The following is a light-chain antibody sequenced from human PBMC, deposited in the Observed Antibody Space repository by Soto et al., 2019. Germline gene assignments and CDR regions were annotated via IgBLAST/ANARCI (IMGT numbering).Light chain of an antibody. CDR3: QQYNEWPWT. J-gene: IGKJ1*01. Sequence: EIVLTQSPDTLSLSPGERATLSCRASQSVGNNYLAWFQQKPGQAPRLLIYGASTRATGIPARFSGSGSGREFTLTISGLQSEDFAVYYCQQYNEWPWTFGQGTKVEIK. V-gene: IGKV3D-15*01. CDR1: QSVGNN. CDR2: GAS.